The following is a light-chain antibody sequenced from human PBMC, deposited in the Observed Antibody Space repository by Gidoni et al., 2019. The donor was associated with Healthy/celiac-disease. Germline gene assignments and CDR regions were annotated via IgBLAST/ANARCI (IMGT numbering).Light chain of an antibody. CDR2: DAS. CDR1: QDISNY. Sequence: DIQMTLSPSSLSASVGDRVTITCQASQDISNYLNWYQQKPEKAPKLLIYDASNLETGVPSRFSGSGSGTDFTFSISSLQPEDIATYYCQQYDNLPRFGGGTKVEIK. CDR3: QQYDNLPR. V-gene: IGKV1-33*01. J-gene: IGKJ4*01.